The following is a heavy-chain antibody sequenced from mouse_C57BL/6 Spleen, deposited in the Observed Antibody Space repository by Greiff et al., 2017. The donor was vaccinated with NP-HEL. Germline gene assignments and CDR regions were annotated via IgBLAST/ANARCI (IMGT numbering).Heavy chain of an antibody. J-gene: IGHJ4*01. V-gene: IGHV5-4*01. CDR1: GFTFSSYA. CDR3: ARDHYYAMDY. CDR2: ISDGGSYT. Sequence: EVQLQESGGGLVKPGGSLKLSCAASGFTFSSYAMSWVRQTPEKRLEWVATISDGGSYTYYPDNVKGRFTISRDNAKNNLYLQMSHQKSEDTAMYYCARDHYYAMDYWGQGTSVTVSS.